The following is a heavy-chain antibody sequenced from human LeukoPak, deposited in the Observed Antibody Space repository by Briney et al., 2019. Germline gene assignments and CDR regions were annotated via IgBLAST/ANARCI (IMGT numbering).Heavy chain of an antibody. Sequence: GGSLRLSCAASGFTFSSYWMSWVRQAPGKGLEWVANIKQDGSEKYYVDSVKGRFTISKDNAKNSLYLQMNSLRAEDTAVYYCARDHPVVDSWSGYYTRTEYYYYYGMDVWGQGTTVTVSS. D-gene: IGHD3-3*01. V-gene: IGHV3-7*01. J-gene: IGHJ6*02. CDR1: GFTFSSYW. CDR3: ARDHPVVDSWSGYYTRTEYYYYYGMDV. CDR2: IKQDGSEK.